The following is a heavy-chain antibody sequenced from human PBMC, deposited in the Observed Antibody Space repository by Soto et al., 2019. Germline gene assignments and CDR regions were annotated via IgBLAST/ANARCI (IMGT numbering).Heavy chain of an antibody. D-gene: IGHD1-7*01. CDR2: IVVGSGNT. V-gene: IGHV1-58*01. CDR1: GFTFTSSA. J-gene: IGHJ6*02. Sequence: GASVKVSCKASGFTFTSSAVQWVRQARGQRLEWIGWIVVGSGNTNYAQKFQERVTITRDMSTSTAYMELSSLRSEDTAVYYCAADPSSGTSEDINYYYYGMDVWGQGTTVTVSS. CDR3: AADPSSGTSEDINYYYYGMDV.